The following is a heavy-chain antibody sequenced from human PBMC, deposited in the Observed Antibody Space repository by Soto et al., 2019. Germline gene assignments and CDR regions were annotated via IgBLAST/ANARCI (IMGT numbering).Heavy chain of an antibody. CDR3: ARHYSGSYRSAFDV. CDR1: GYTFTNHW. V-gene: IGHV5-51*01. D-gene: IGHD1-26*01. J-gene: IGHJ3*01. CDR2: INPGDSGT. Sequence: GESLKISCKGSGYTFTNHWIGWVRQMPGKGLEWMGIINPGDSGTRYSPSFQGQVTISADKSISTAYLQWSSLKASDTAIYSCARHYSGSYRSAFDVWGQGTMVTVSS.